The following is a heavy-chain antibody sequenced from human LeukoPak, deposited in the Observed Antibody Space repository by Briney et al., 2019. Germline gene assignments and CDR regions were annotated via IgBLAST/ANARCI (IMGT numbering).Heavy chain of an antibody. CDR1: GFTFTGYE. CDR2: IRSKACGGTT. CDR3: TRDAGYSSGWYESDY. V-gene: IGHV3-49*04. J-gene: IGHJ4*02. Sequence: PGGSLRLSCAASGFTFTGYEMNWVRQAPGRGLEWVGFIRSKACGGTTEYAASVKGRFTISRDDSKSIVYLQMNSLKTEDTAVYYCTRDAGYSSGWYESDYWGQGTLVTVS. D-gene: IGHD6-19*01.